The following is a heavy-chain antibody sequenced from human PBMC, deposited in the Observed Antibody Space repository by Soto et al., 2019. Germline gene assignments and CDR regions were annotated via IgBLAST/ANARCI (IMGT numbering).Heavy chain of an antibody. V-gene: IGHV4-59*01. CDR1: GGSISSYY. CDR2: IYYSGST. J-gene: IGHJ3*02. Sequence: SETLSLTCTVSGGSISSYYWSWIRQPPGKGLEWIGYIYYSGSTNYNPSLKSRVTISVDTSKNQFSLKLSSVTAADTAVYYCARDAGSSGYQETQNDAFDIWGQGTMVTVSS. D-gene: IGHD3-22*01. CDR3: ARDAGSSGYQETQNDAFDI.